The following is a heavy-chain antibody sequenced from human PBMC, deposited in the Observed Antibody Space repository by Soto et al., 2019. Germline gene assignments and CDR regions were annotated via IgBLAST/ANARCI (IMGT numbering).Heavy chain of an antibody. CDR1: GFTFSSYA. J-gene: IGHJ6*02. CDR2: ISGSGGST. V-gene: IGHV3-23*01. D-gene: IGHD2-2*01. CDR3: AKTGEGDRYCSSTSCYPVGPVYYYYGMDV. Sequence: AGGSLRLSCAASGFTFSSYAMSWVRQAPGKGLEWVSAISGSGGSTYYADSVKGRFTISRDNSKNTLYLQMNSLRAEDTAVYYCAKTGEGDRYCSSTSCYPVGPVYYYYGMDVWGQGTTVTVSS.